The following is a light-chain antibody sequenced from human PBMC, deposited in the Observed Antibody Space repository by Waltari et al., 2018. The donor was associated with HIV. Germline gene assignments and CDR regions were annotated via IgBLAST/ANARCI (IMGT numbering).Light chain of an antibody. V-gene: IGLV2-11*01. CDR1: SSDVGGYNY. J-gene: IGLJ2*01. CDR3: CSYADTYFVL. CDR2: DVN. Sequence: QSALTQPRSVSGSSGQSVTISCTGTSSDVGGYNYVSWYQHHPNKGPKLLIYDVNKRPSGVPDRFAGSKSGNTASLTISGLQAEDEADYYCCSYADTYFVLFGGRTKLTVL.